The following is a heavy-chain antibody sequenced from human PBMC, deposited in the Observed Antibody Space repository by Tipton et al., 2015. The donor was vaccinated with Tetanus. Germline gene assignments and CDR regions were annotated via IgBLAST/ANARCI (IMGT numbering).Heavy chain of an antibody. Sequence: GLVKPSETLSLTCTVSGGSISSYYWSWIRQPAGKGLEWIGRIYTSGRTNYNPSLKSRVTMSVDTSKNQFSLKLSSVTAADTAVYYCARSDMVRGVNWFDPWGQGTLVTVSS. CDR2: IYTSGRT. V-gene: IGHV4-4*07. D-gene: IGHD3-10*01. J-gene: IGHJ5*02. CDR3: ARSDMVRGVNWFDP. CDR1: GGSISSYY.